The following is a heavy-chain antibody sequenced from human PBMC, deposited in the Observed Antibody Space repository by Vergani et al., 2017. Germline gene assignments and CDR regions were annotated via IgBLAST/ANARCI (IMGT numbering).Heavy chain of an antibody. D-gene: IGHD2-15*01. Sequence: EVQLLESGGDLVQPGGSLRLSCAASGFTFGDYYMAWIRLAPGKGLDWVASIKRDGTETFYVDSVKGRFTISRDNAKTTLYLQMNSLREEDRGVYYCARISGGSAPYLHYWGQGTLVTVAS. CDR2: IKRDGTET. V-gene: IGHV3-7*01. CDR1: GFTFGDYY. J-gene: IGHJ1*01. CDR3: ARISGGSAPYLHY.